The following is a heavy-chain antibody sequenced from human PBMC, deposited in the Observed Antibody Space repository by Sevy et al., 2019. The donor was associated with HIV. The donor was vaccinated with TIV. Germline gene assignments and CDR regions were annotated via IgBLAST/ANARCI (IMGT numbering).Heavy chain of an antibody. CDR3: ARDWAGLDY. V-gene: IGHV3-7*01. D-gene: IGHD6-19*01. CDR1: GFSISKCW. CDR2: INEDGTKK. J-gene: IGHJ4*02. Sequence: GGSLRLSCAVSGFSISKCWLGWVRQAPGKGPEWVANINEDGTKKYYVESVKGRFTISRDNAKNSLYLQMDSLRVEDTALYYCARDWAGLDYWGQGTLVTVSS.